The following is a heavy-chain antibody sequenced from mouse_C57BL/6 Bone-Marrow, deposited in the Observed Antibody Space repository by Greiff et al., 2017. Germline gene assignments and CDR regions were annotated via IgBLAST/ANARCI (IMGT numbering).Heavy chain of an antibody. CDR3: TTGYDGPWFAY. Sequence: VQLKESGAELVRPGASVKLSCTASGFNIKDDYMPWVKQRPEQGLEWIGWIDPENGDTEYASKFQGKATITADTSSNTAYLQHSRLTSEDTAVYYCTTGYDGPWFAYWGQGTLVTVSA. V-gene: IGHV14-4*01. J-gene: IGHJ3*01. D-gene: IGHD2-12*01. CDR2: IDPENGDT. CDR1: GFNIKDDY.